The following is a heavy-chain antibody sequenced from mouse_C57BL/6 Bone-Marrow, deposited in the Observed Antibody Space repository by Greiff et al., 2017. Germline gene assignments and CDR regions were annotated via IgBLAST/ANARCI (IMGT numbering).Heavy chain of an antibody. Sequence: QVQLQQSGAELVMPGASVKLSCKASGYTFTSYWMHWVKQRPGQGLEWIGEIDPSDSYTNYNQKFKGKSTLTVDKSSSTAYMQLSSLTSEDSAVYYCARSGGYYEGDYWGQGTTLTVSS. V-gene: IGHV1-69*01. CDR3: ARSGGYYEGDY. CDR1: GYTFTSYW. D-gene: IGHD2-3*01. J-gene: IGHJ2*01. CDR2: IDPSDSYT.